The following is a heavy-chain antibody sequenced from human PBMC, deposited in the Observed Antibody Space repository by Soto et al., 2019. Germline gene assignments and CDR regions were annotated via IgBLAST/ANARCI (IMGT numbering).Heavy chain of an antibody. D-gene: IGHD1-26*01. CDR2: MQPSSGRT. V-gene: IGHV1-8*01. CDR1: GYSFTGLD. Sequence: ASVKVSCKASGYSFTGLDINWVRQTTGQGLEWMGWMQPSSGRTGYAQKFQGRVTMTRDTSINTAYMELSSLTSDDTAFYYCARGVTAGVDYWGQGTLVTVSS. J-gene: IGHJ4*02. CDR3: ARGVTAGVDY.